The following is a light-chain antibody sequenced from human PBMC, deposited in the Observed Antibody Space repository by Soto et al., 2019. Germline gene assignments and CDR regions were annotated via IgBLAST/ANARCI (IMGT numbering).Light chain of an antibody. Sequence: EIVLTQSPATMSLAPGERATLSCWASERVGSSYVAWYQVKGGLAPRLLIHDASTRASCIPDRFRGSKSGTDFTLTIRGLQPEDAALYYCQQDGSSPITFGRGTRLE. J-gene: IGKJ5*01. V-gene: IGKV3D-20*01. CDR1: ERVGSSY. CDR2: DAS. CDR3: QQDGSSPIT.